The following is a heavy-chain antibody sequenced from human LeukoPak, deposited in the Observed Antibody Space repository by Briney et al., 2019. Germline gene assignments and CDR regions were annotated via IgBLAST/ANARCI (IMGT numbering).Heavy chain of an antibody. J-gene: IGHJ4*02. V-gene: IGHV4-34*01. CDR1: GGSFSGYY. D-gene: IGHD3-16*02. Sequence: SETLSLTCAVYGGSFSGYYWSWIRQPPGKGLEWIGEINHSGSTNYDPSLKSRVTISVDTSKNQFSLKLSSVTAADTAVYYCARPYYDYVWGSYRSYYFDYWGQGTLVTVSS. CDR3: ARPYYDYVWGSYRSYYFDY. CDR2: INHSGST.